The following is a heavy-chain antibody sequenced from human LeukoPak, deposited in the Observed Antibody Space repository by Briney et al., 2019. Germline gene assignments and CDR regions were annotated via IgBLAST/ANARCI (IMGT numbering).Heavy chain of an antibody. CDR2: IYTSGST. J-gene: IGHJ4*02. CDR3: ARDLIVSTATLDS. D-gene: IGHD3-22*01. CDR1: GGSISSGSYY. Sequence: SETLSLTCTVSGGSISSGSYYWSWIRQPAGKGLEWIGRIYTSGSTNYNPSLKSRVTISVDTSKNQFSLKLSSVTAADTAVYYCARDLIVSTATLDSWGQGTLVTVSS. V-gene: IGHV4-61*02.